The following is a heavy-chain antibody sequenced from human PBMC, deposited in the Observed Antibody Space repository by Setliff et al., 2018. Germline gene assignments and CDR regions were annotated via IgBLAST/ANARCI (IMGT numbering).Heavy chain of an antibody. V-gene: IGHV4-34*01. D-gene: IGHD2-15*01. CDR1: GGSFSGYY. J-gene: IGHJ6*03. Sequence: PSETLSLTCAVYGGSFSGYYWSCIRQPPGKGLEWIGEINHSGSTNYNQSLKSRVTLSVDTSKNQFSLQLTSVTAADTAIYYCARGGGSVLPNYYYFNYMDVWGKGTTVTVSS. CDR2: INHSGST. CDR3: ARGGGSVLPNYYYFNYMDV.